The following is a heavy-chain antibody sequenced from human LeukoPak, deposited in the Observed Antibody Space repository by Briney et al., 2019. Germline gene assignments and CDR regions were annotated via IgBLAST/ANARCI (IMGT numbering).Heavy chain of an antibody. CDR1: GFTFSSYG. J-gene: IGHJ6*02. V-gene: IGHV3-30*18. D-gene: IGHD3-3*01. Sequence: GGSLRLSCAASGFTFSSYGMHWVRQAPGKGLEWVAVISYDGSNKYYADSEKGRFTISRDNSKNTLYLQMNSLRAEDTAVYYCAKGIRMNYDFTYDYYGMDVWGQGTTVTVSS. CDR2: ISYDGSNK. CDR3: AKGIRMNYDFTYDYYGMDV.